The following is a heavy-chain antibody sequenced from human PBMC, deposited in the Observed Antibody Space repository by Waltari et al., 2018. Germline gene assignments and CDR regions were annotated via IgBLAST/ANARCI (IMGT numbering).Heavy chain of an antibody. CDR1: GSTVGVFG. J-gene: IGHJ5*02. CDR2: IKSQAYAGTT. V-gene: IGHV3-49*03. D-gene: IGHD1-26*01. CDR3: IRGNRWHLLMYSWFDP. Sequence: LHLVEVGGGLGQLGRLLRPACATSGSTVGVFGINWFGQAPGKGLEWVGFIKSQAYAGTTEYVASVTGIFIDTINDTQSIAKLQMDSLKTEVTDVYYCIRGNRWHLLMYSWFDPWGPGTMVTVSS.